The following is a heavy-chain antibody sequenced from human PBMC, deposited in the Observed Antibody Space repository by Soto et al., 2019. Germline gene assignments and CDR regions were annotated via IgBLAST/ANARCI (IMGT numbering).Heavy chain of an antibody. V-gene: IGHV3-30*18. CDR1: GMTFRSYG. CDR3: AKLGSDEMYNWFDP. CDR2: ISYDGSNK. J-gene: IGHJ5*02. Sequence: GGSLRISCSAFGMTFRSYGMHLVRQGQGKGLEWVAVISYDGSNKYYADSVKGRFTISRDNSKNTLYLQMNRLRAHVTAVYYCAKLGSDEMYNWFDPCGQGRLVTVTS. D-gene: IGHD2-21*01.